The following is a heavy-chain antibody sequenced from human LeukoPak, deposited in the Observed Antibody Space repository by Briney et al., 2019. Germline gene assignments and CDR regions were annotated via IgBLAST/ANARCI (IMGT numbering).Heavy chain of an antibody. CDR1: GYTFTSYG. V-gene: IGHV1-18*01. Sequence: ASVKVSCKASGYTFTSYGISWVRQAPGQGLEWMGWISAYNGNTNYAQNLQGRVTMTTDTSTSTAYMELRSLRSDDTAVYYCARDRKVGATLWRTDYWGQGTLVTVSS. J-gene: IGHJ4*02. CDR3: ARDRKVGATLWRTDY. CDR2: ISAYNGNT. D-gene: IGHD1-26*01.